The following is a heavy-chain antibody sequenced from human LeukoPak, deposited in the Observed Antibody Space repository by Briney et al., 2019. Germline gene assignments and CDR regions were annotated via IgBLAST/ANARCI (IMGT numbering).Heavy chain of an antibody. J-gene: IGHJ4*02. V-gene: IGHV3-7*01. CDR3: ARDYQWGFDY. Sequence: GGSLRLSCAAPGFTFSSTWMSWVRQAPGKGLEWVADIKQDGSAKYYVDSVKGRFTISRDNAKNSLYLQMNSLRAEDTAVYYCARDYQWGFDYWGQGTLVTVSS. CDR1: GFTFSSTW. D-gene: IGHD1-26*01. CDR2: IKQDGSAK.